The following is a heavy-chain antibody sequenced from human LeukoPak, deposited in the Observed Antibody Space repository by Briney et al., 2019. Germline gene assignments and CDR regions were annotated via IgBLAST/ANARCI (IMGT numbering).Heavy chain of an antibody. CDR2: IYSGGST. CDR1: GFTVSSNY. V-gene: IGHV3-66*01. D-gene: IGHD2-21*02. Sequence: GGSLRLSCAASGFTVSSNYMSWVRQAPGKGLEWVSVIYSGGSTYYADSVKGRFTISRDNAKNSLFLQMNSLRAEDTAVYYCTRGDPDYWGQGTLVTVSS. CDR3: TRGDPDY. J-gene: IGHJ4*02.